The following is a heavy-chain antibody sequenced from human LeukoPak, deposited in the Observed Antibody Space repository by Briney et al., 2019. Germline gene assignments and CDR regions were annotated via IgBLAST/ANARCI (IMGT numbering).Heavy chain of an antibody. J-gene: IGHJ4*02. D-gene: IGHD4-17*01. CDR2: ISGSGGST. V-gene: IGHV3-23*01. CDR3: ASSPYGDPEALDY. CDR1: GFTFSSYA. Sequence: GGSLRLSCAASGFTFSSYAMSWVRQAPGKGLEWVSAISGSGGSTYYADSVKGRFTISRDNSKNTLYLQMNSLRAEDTAVYYCASSPYGDPEALDYWGQGTLVTVSS.